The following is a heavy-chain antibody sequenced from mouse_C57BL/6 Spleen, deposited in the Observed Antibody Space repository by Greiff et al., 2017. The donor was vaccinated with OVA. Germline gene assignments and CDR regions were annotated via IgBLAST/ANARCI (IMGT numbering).Heavy chain of an antibody. CDR1: GYTFTDYN. Sequence: VQLQQSGPELVKPGASVKMSCKASGYTFTDYNMHWVKQSHGKSLEWIGYINPNNGGTSYNQKFKGKATLTVNKSSSTAYMELRSLTSEDSAVYYCARVEHDYDEGGFAYWGQGTLVTVSA. CDR2: INPNNGGT. V-gene: IGHV1-22*01. J-gene: IGHJ3*01. CDR3: ARVEHDYDEGGFAY. D-gene: IGHD2-4*01.